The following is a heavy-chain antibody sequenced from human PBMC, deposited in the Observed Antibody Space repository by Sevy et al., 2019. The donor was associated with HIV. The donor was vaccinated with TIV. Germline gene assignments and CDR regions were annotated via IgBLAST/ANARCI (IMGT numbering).Heavy chain of an antibody. CDR2: IYSGGST. Sequence: GGSLRLSCAASGFTVSSNYMSWVRQAPGKGLEWVSVIYSGGSTYYADSVKGRFTISRDNSKNTLYLQMNSLRAEDTAVYYCARAFFPSGGWYYFDYWGQGTLVTVSS. V-gene: IGHV3-53*01. CDR3: ARAFFPSGGWYYFDY. CDR1: GFTVSSNY. D-gene: IGHD6-19*01. J-gene: IGHJ4*02.